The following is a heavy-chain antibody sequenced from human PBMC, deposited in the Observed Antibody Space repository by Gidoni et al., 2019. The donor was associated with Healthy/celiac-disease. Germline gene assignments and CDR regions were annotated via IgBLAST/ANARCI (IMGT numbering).Heavy chain of an antibody. Sequence: QVQLVQSGAEVKKPGASVKVSCKASGYTFTSYGLSWVRQAPGQGLEWMGWISAYNGNTNYAQKLQGRVTMTTDTSTSTAYMELRSLRSDDTAVYYCAREMNAYDFWSGYYYYGMDVWGQGTTVTVSS. V-gene: IGHV1-18*01. D-gene: IGHD3-3*01. CDR1: GYTFTSYG. J-gene: IGHJ6*02. CDR3: AREMNAYDFWSGYYYYGMDV. CDR2: ISAYNGNT.